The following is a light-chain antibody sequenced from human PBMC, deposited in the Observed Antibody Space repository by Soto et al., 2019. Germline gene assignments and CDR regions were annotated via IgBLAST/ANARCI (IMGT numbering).Light chain of an antibody. CDR1: DSLLHSNGYNY. Sequence: MTQSPLSLPVTPGEPASISFSASDSLLHSNGYNYLDWYQQKPGKAPKLLIYAASSLQSGVPSRFSGSGSGTDFTLTISSLQPEDFATYYCQQSYSTPSITFGQGTRLEIK. CDR3: QQSYSTPSIT. J-gene: IGKJ5*01. V-gene: IGKV1-39*01. CDR2: AAS.